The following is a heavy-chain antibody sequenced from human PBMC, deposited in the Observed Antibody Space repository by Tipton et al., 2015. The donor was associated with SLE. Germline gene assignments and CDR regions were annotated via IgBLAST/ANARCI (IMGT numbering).Heavy chain of an antibody. D-gene: IGHD6-19*01. CDR2: IYYSGST. V-gene: IGHV4-39*02. J-gene: IGHJ4*02. CDR3: ARDYSSGYFDY. Sequence: TLSLTCSVSGASISSSGYYWGWIRQPPGKGLEWIGSIYYSGSTYYNPSLKSRVTISVDTSKNQFSLKLSSVTAADTAVYYCARDYSSGYFDYWGQGTLVTVSS. CDR1: GASISSSGYY.